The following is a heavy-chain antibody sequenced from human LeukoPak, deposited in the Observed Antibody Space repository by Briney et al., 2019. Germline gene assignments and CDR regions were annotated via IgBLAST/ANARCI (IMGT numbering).Heavy chain of an antibody. CDR1: GFTFSSYA. V-gene: IGHV3-30*18. J-gene: IGHJ4*02. D-gene: IGHD3-22*01. Sequence: GGSLRLSCAASGFTFSSYAMHWVRQAPGKGLEWVAVISYDGSNKYYADSVKGRFTISRDYSKSTLSLQMNSLRVEDTAVYYCAKVRYDYYDSSLDYWGQGTLVTVSS. CDR2: ISYDGSNK. CDR3: AKVRYDYYDSSLDY.